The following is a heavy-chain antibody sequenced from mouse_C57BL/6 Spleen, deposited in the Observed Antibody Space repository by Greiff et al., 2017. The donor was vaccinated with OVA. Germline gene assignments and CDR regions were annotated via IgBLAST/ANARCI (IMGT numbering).Heavy chain of an antibody. CDR2: IHPNSGST. V-gene: IGHV1-64*01. Sequence: QVQLQQPGAELVKPGASVKLSCKASGYTFTSYWMHWVKQRPGQGLEWIGMIHPNSGSTNYNEKFKSKATLTVDKSSSTAYMQLSSLTSEDSAVYYCARNYSNRYYYAMDYWGQGTSVTVSS. D-gene: IGHD2-5*01. J-gene: IGHJ4*01. CDR1: GYTFTSYW. CDR3: ARNYSNRYYYAMDY.